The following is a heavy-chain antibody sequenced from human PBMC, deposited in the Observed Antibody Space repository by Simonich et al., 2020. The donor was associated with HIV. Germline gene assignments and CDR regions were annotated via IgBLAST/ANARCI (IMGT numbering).Heavy chain of an antibody. V-gene: IGHV4-59*12. D-gene: IGHD1-26*01. Sequence: QVQLQESGPGLVKPSETLSLRCTVSGGSISSDYWSWVRQPPGKGLEWIGEINHSGSTTSNPARKSRVTISEDTSKNQFSLKLSSVTAADTAVYYCARGGGTYYGGFYYMDVWGKGTTVTVSS. J-gene: IGHJ6*03. CDR2: INHSGST. CDR1: GGSISSDY. CDR3: ARGGGTYYGGFYYMDV.